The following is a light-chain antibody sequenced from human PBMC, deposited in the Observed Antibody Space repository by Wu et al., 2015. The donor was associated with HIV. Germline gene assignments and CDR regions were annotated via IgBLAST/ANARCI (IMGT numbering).Light chain of an antibody. Sequence: STGDRVTITCRASQGISSYLAWYQQKPGEAPKLLIYAASTLQSGVPSRFSGSGSGTDFILTISCLQSEDFASYYCQQYYSYPRTFGQGTKVEIK. V-gene: IGKV1-8*01. CDR2: AAS. J-gene: IGKJ1*01. CDR3: QQYYSYPRT. CDR1: QGISSY.